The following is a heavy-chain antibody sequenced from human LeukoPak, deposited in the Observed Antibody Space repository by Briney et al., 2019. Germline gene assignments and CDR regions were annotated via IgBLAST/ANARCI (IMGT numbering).Heavy chain of an antibody. CDR2: INWNGGST. V-gene: IGHV3-20*01. CDR3: ARGVNGYYYLGY. CDR1: GFTFDDYG. J-gene: IGHJ4*02. Sequence: GGSLRLSCAASGFTFDDYGMSWVCQAPGKGLEWVSGINWNGGSTGYADSVKGRFTISRDNAKNSLYLQMNSLRAEDTALYHCARGVNGYYYLGYWGQGTLVTVSS. D-gene: IGHD3-22*01.